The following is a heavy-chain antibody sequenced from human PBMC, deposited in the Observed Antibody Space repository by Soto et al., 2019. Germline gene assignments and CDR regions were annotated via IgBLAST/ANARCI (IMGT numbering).Heavy chain of an antibody. V-gene: IGHV1-69*13. Sequence: WASVKVSCKASGGTFSSYAISWVRQAPGQGLEWMGGIIPIFGTANYAQKFQGRVTITADESTSTAYMELSSLRSEDTAVYYCARDLSVRGVITHNWFEPWGQGTLVTVSS. CDR3: ARDLSVRGVITHNWFEP. J-gene: IGHJ5*02. CDR1: GGTFSSYA. CDR2: IIPIFGTA. D-gene: IGHD3-10*01.